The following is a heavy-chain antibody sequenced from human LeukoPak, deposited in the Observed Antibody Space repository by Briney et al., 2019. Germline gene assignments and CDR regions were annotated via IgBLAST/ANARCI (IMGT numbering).Heavy chain of an antibody. J-gene: IGHJ5*02. Sequence: GGSLRLSCAASGFTFSSYAMSWVRQAPGKGLEWVSAISGSGGSTYYADSVKGRFTISRDNSKNTLYLQMNGLRAEDTAVYYCAKGEVLLWFGEFPPPGEPNPNWFDPWGQGTLVTVSS. CDR3: AKGEVLLWFGEFPPPGEPNPNWFDP. D-gene: IGHD3-10*01. CDR2: ISGSGGST. V-gene: IGHV3-23*01. CDR1: GFTFSSYA.